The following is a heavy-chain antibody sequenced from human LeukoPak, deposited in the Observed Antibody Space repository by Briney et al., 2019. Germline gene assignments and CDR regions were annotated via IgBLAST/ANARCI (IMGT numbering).Heavy chain of an antibody. D-gene: IGHD1-14*01. CDR1: GGSISSYY. J-gene: IGHJ3*02. Sequence: SETLSLTCTVSGGSISSYYWSRIRQPPGKGLEWIGYIYYSGSTNYNPSLKSRVTISVDTSKDQFSLKLSSVTAADTAVYYCASSLSPEDAFDIWGQGTMVTVSS. V-gene: IGHV4-59*01. CDR3: ASSLSPEDAFDI. CDR2: IYYSGST.